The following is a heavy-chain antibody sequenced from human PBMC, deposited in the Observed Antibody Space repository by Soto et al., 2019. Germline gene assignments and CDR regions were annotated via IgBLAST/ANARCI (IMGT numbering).Heavy chain of an antibody. CDR3: ARDAPGMDV. Sequence: PGGSLRLSCAASGFTVSNNYMTWVRQAPGKGLEWVSFIYSSGSTYYADSVKGRFTISRDNSKNTLYLQMNSLRAEDTAVYYCARDAPGMDVWGQGTTVTVSS. V-gene: IGHV3-53*01. J-gene: IGHJ6*02. CDR1: GFTVSNNY. CDR2: IYSSGST.